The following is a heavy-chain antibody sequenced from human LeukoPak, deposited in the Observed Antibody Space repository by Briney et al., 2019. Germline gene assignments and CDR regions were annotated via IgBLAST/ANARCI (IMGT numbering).Heavy chain of an antibody. Sequence: GGSLRLSCAASGFTFSSYGMHWVRQAPGKGLEWVAAIWYDGSNKYYADSVKGRFTISRDNSKNTLYLQMNSLRAEDTAVYYCAKDLRDYGDTIDYWGQGTLVTVSS. J-gene: IGHJ4*02. CDR3: AKDLRDYGDTIDY. CDR2: IWYDGSNK. CDR1: GFTFSSYG. V-gene: IGHV3-33*06. D-gene: IGHD4-17*01.